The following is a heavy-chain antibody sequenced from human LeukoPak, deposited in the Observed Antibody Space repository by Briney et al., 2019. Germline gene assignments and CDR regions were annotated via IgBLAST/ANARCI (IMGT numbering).Heavy chain of an antibody. CDR2: ISAYNGNT. CDR3: ARVHITVTGNGGDY. Sequence: SVKVSCKASGYTFTSYGITWVRQAPGQGVEWMGWISAYNGNTNYAQKLHGRVTMTTDTSTSTAYMELRSLRSDDTAVYYCARVHITVTGNGGDYWGQGTLVTVSS. CDR1: GYTFTSYG. J-gene: IGHJ4*02. V-gene: IGHV1-18*01. D-gene: IGHD6-19*01.